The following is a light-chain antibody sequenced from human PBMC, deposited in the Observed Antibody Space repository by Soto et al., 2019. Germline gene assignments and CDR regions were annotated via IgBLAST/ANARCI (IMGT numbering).Light chain of an antibody. CDR2: EVS. V-gene: IGLV2-14*01. Sequence: QSVLTRPASVSGSPGQSISISCTGSTSDIGDYEYVSWYQQHPGKAPKLIIYEVSRRPSGISNRFSASKSGNTASLFISGLQAEDEADYYCISYAASSFPYLFGTGTKVTVL. CDR3: ISYAASSFPYL. J-gene: IGLJ1*01. CDR1: TSDIGDYEY.